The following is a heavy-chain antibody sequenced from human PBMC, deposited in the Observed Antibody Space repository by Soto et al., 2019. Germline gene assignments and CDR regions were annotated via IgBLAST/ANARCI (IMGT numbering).Heavy chain of an antibody. J-gene: IGHJ4*02. D-gene: IGHD3-16*01. Sequence: GGSLRLSCAASGFTFSSYGMHWVRQAPGKGLEWVAVIWYDGSNKYYADSVKGRFTISRDNSKNTLYLQMNSLRAEDTAVYYCARGPLITFGGVPERSHFDYWGQGTLVTVSS. CDR3: ARGPLITFGGVPERSHFDY. CDR1: GFTFSSYG. V-gene: IGHV3-33*01. CDR2: IWYDGSNK.